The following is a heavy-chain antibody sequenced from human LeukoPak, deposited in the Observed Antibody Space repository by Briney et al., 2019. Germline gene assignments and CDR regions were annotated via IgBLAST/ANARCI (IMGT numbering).Heavy chain of an antibody. J-gene: IGHJ4*02. CDR2: ISAYNGNT. CDR3: ARPHYDILTGYYNLDY. CDR1: GCTFTSYG. V-gene: IGHV1-18*04. Sequence: GASVKVSCKASGCTFTSYGISWVRQAPGQGLEWMGWISAYNGNTNYAQKLQGRVTMTTDPSTSTAYMELRSLRSDDTAVYYCARPHYDILTGYYNLDYWGQGTLVTVSS. D-gene: IGHD3-9*01.